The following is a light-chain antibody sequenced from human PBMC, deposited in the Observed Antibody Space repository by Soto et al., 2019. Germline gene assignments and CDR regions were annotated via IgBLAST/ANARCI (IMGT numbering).Light chain of an antibody. J-gene: IGLJ1*01. CDR1: SSDVGGYNY. Sequence: QSVLTQPRSVSGSPGQSVTISCTGNSSDVGGYNYVSWYQQHPGKAPKLMIYDVSERPSGVPDRFSGSKSGNTASLTISGLQAEDEADYYCCSYAGSYTFVFGTGTKVTVL. CDR2: DVS. V-gene: IGLV2-11*01. CDR3: CSYAGSYTFV.